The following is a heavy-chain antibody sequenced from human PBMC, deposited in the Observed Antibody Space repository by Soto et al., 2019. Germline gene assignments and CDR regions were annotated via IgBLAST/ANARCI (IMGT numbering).Heavy chain of an antibody. CDR1: GGSISGYY. CDR3: ARDGYSSGFRYFDY. Sequence: QVQLQESGPGLVKPSETLSLTCSVSGGSISGYYWSWIRQPPGKGLEWIGYIYFTGDTNYNPSLKSRVTISQDTSKNQFSLRLNSVTAADTAVYYCARDGYSSGFRYFDYWGQGILVTVSS. J-gene: IGHJ4*02. CDR2: IYFTGDT. D-gene: IGHD5-18*01. V-gene: IGHV4-59*01.